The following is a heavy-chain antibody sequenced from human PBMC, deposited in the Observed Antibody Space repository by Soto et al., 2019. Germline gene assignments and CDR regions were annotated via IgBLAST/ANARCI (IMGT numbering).Heavy chain of an antibody. J-gene: IGHJ4*02. V-gene: IGHV3-23*05. Sequence: PGGSLRLSCIASGLPHSLFAMMWIRQAPGKGLECVSGIYGSGRGIQYADSVKGRFTISRDNSKNTVYLEMTYLRADDTAIYYCAKDAVYNDGLWLMDLWGQGTQVTVSS. CDR3: AKDAVYNDGLWLMDL. CDR1: GLPHSLFA. D-gene: IGHD3-10*01. CDR2: IYGSGRGI.